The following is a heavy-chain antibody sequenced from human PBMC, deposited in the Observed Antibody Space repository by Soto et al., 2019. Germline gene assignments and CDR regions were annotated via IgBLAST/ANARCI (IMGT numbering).Heavy chain of an antibody. V-gene: IGHV3-33*01. CDR2: IWYDGSSK. D-gene: IGHD3-22*01. J-gene: IGHJ4*02. CDR3: TRDYDSSGYYYGVDY. Sequence: HPGGSLRLSCAASGFTFSNYGMHWVRQAPGKGLEWVALIWYDGSSKFYADSVKGRFTISRDNSKNTLYLQMNSLRAEDTAVYYSTRDYDSSGYYYGVDYWGQGTLVTVSS. CDR1: GFTFSNYG.